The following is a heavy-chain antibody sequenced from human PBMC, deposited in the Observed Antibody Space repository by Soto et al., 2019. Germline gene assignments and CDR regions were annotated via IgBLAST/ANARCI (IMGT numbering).Heavy chain of an antibody. V-gene: IGHV4-59*01. CDR2: IYYSGST. J-gene: IGHJ4*02. CDR1: GGSISSYY. CDR3: VRQTTVTTSDVLFDY. Sequence: PSETLSLTCTVSGGSISSYYWSWIRQPPGKGLEWIGYIYYSGSTNYNPSLKSRVTISVDTSKNQFSLKLSSVTAADTAVYYCVRQTTVTTSDVLFDYWGQGTLVTVSS. D-gene: IGHD4-17*01.